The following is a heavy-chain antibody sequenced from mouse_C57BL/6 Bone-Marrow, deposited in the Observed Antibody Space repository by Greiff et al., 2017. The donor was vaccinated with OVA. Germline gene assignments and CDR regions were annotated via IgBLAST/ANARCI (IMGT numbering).Heavy chain of an antibody. CDR1: GYTFTDYN. CDR3: AKEVDSGGYPFAY. V-gene: IGHV1-22*01. D-gene: IGHD3-2*02. Sequence: VQLKQSGPELVKPGASVKLSCKASGYTFTDYNMHWVKQSPGKSLEWIGYINPNNGGTSYNQKFKGKATLTVNKSSSTAYMQLRNLTSEESAVYYCAKEVDSGGYPFAYWGQGTLVTVSA. CDR2: INPNNGGT. J-gene: IGHJ3*01.